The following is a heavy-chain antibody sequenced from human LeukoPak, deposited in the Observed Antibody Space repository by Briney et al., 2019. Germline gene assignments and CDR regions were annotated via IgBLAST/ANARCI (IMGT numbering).Heavy chain of an antibody. CDR2: IYSGGST. V-gene: IGHV3-66*02. CDR3: ARELGGNSVGVDD. D-gene: IGHD4-23*01. CDR1: GFTVSSNY. J-gene: IGHJ4*02. Sequence: PGGSLRRSCAASGFTVSSNYMSWVRQAPGKGLEWVSVIYSGGSTYYADSVKGRFTISRDNSKNTLYLQMGSLRAEDMAVYYCARELGGNSVGVDDWGQGTLVTVSS.